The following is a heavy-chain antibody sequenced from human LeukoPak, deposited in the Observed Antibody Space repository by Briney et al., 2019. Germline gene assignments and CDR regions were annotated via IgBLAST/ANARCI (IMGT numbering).Heavy chain of an antibody. Sequence: GGSLSLSCAASGFTFSIYAMNWVRQGPGKGLEWVSLISWDGFATSYADSVKGRFTISRDNSKNSLYLQMNSLRTEDTAFYFYTGGCRAYAYCHLDSWGQGTLVTVSS. CDR3: TGGCRAYAYCHLDS. J-gene: IGHJ4*02. D-gene: IGHD2-15*01. CDR2: ISWDGFAT. V-gene: IGHV3-43*01. CDR1: GFTFSIYA.